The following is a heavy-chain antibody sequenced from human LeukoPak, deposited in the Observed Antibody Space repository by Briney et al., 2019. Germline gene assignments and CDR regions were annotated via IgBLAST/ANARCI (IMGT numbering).Heavy chain of an antibody. CDR3: AAPPLLTGYPYGI. Sequence: SVKVSCKASGGTFSSYAISWVLQAPGQGLEWMGGIIPIFGTANYAQKFQGRVTITADESTSTAYMELSSLRSEDTAVYYCAAPPLLTGYPYGIWGQGTMVTVSS. CDR2: IIPIFGTA. D-gene: IGHD3-9*01. J-gene: IGHJ3*02. CDR1: GGTFSSYA. V-gene: IGHV1-69*13.